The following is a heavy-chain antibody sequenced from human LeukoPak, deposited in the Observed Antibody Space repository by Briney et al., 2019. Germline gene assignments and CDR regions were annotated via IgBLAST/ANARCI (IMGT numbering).Heavy chain of an antibody. CDR2: IKQDGSEK. Sequence: PGGSLRLSCAASGFTFSSYWMSWVRQAPGKGLEWVANIKQDGSEKYYVDSVKGRFTTSRDNANNSMYLQMNSLRAEDAAVYYCARPLKYYYGSETYFWFDPWGQGTLVTVSS. D-gene: IGHD3-10*01. CDR1: GFTFSSYW. J-gene: IGHJ5*02. V-gene: IGHV3-7*01. CDR3: ARPLKYYYGSETYFWFDP.